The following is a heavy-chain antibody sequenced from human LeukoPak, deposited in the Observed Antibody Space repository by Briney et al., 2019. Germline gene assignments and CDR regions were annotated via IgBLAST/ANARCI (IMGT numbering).Heavy chain of an antibody. CDR1: GGSISSGGYC. J-gene: IGHJ2*01. CDR3: ARDAYGSYCNKMAPEDWYFDL. D-gene: IGHD3-10*01. CDR2: IYYSGST. V-gene: IGHV4-31*03. Sequence: PSQTLSHTCTVSGGSISSGGYCWTWIRQHPGKGPEWIGTIYYSGSTYYNPSLKSRLTISIDTSKNQFSLKLSSVTAADTAVYYCARDAYGSYCNKMAPEDWYFDLWGRGTLVTVSS.